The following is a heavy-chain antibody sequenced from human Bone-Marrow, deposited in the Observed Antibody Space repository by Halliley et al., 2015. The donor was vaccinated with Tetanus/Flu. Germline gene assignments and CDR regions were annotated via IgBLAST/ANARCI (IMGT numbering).Heavy chain of an antibody. CDR1: GFTFDESA. CDR3: VKDRDGGHSYGVDAFDL. CDR2: INWNSGYM. J-gene: IGHJ3*01. D-gene: IGHD5-18*01. V-gene: IGHV3-9*01. Sequence: SLRLSCAASGFTFDESALHWVRQAPGKGLEWVSGINWNSGYMGYADSVKGRFTISRDNADKSLYLEMNSLEPEDTALYYCVKDRDGGHSYGVDAFDLWGQGTMVIVSS.